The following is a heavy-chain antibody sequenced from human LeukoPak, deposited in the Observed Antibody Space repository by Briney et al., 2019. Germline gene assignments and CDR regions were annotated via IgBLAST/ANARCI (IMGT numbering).Heavy chain of an antibody. Sequence: GGSLRLSCAASGFTFNSFSMNWVRQAPGKGLEWVSSISSSTIYTYYADSVKGRFTISRDNAKNSLYLQMNSLRAEDTAVYYCARSGSYFPIFDYWGQGTLVTVSS. D-gene: IGHD1-26*01. CDR3: ARSGSYFPIFDY. CDR2: ISSSTIYT. V-gene: IGHV3-21*01. J-gene: IGHJ4*02. CDR1: GFTFNSFS.